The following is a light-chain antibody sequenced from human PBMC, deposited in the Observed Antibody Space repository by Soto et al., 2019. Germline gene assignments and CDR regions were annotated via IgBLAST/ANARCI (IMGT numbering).Light chain of an antibody. CDR3: QQRNSYPRT. CDR1: QGINIF. CDR2: AAS. V-gene: IGKV1-9*01. J-gene: IGKJ2*01. Sequence: DIQLTQSPSFLSASVGDRVTITCRASQGINIFLAWFQQKPGKAPNLLISAASTLQSGVPSRFSGSGSETEFTLTITSLQPEDSATYYCQQRNSYPRTFG.